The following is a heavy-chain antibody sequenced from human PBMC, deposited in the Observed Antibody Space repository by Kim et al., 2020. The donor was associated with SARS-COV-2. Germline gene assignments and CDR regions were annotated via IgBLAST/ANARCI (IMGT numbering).Heavy chain of an antibody. D-gene: IGHD4-17*01. CDR3: ARVHVGHEYGTHFGY. J-gene: IGHJ4*02. Sequence: PSLQSRVTIPVDTTKNQFSLKLSSVTGADTAVYYCARVHVGHEYGTHFGYWGQGTLVTVSS. V-gene: IGHV4-31*02.